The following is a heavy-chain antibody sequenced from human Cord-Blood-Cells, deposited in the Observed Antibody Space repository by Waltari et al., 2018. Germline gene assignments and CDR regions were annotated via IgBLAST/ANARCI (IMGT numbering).Heavy chain of an antibody. CDR1: GGSTSSYY. D-gene: IGHD3-10*01. CDR3: ARGGGSGDAFDI. V-gene: IGHV4-59*01. Sequence: QVQLQESGPGLVKPSETLSLTCTVPGGSTSSYYWSWIRQPPGKGREWIGYIYYSGSTNYSPSLKSRVTISVYTSKNQFSLKLSSVTAADTAVYYCARGGGSGDAFDIWGQGTMVTVSS. J-gene: IGHJ3*02. CDR2: IYYSGST.